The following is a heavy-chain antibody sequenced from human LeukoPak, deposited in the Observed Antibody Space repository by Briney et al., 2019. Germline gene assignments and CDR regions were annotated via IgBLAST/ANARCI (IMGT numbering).Heavy chain of an antibody. D-gene: IGHD3-3*01. CDR3: AKDFWSGYYYFDY. J-gene: IGHJ4*02. CDR2: IKQDGSEK. V-gene: IGHV3-7*01. CDR1: GFTFSSYW. Sequence: PGGSLRLSCAASGFTFSSYWMSWVRQAPGKGLEWVANIKQDGSEKYYVDSVKGRFTISRDNAKNSLYLQMNSLRAEDTAVYYCAKDFWSGYYYFDYWGQGTLVTVSS.